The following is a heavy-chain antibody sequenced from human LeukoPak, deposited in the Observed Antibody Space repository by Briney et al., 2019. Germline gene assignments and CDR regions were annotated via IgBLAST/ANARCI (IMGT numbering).Heavy chain of an antibody. V-gene: IGHV7-4-1*02. CDR2: INTNTGSP. D-gene: IGHD3-16*02. J-gene: IGHJ6*03. CDR3: ARDYYDYVWGSYRNYYYYMDV. CDR1: GYTFTSYG. Sequence: ASVKVSCKASGYTFTSYGIHWVRQAPGQGLEWMGWINTNTGSPTYAQGFTGRFVFSLDTSVSTAYLQISSLKAEDTAVYYCARDYYDYVWGSYRNYYYYMDVWGKGTTVTVSS.